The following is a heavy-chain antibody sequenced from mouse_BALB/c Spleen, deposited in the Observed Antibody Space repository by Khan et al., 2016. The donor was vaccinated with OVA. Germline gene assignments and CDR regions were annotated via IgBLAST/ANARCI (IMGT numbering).Heavy chain of an antibody. D-gene: IGHD2-3*01. J-gene: IGHJ2*01. V-gene: IGHV1S137*01. CDR2: ISTYSGNT. CDR1: GYTFTDYA. Sequence: QVQLQQPGPELVRPGVSVKISCKGSGYTFTDYAMYWVKQSHAKSLEWIGLISTYSGNTNYNQKFKGKATVTVDKSSSTAYMELARLTSEDSAIYYGARPAYDGYYDYWGQGTTLTVSS. CDR3: ARPAYDGYYDY.